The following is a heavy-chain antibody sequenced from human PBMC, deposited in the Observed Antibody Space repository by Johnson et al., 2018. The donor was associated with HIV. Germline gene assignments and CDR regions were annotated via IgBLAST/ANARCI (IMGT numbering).Heavy chain of an antibody. J-gene: IGHJ3*02. V-gene: IGHV3-7*01. CDR1: GFTFSNYW. D-gene: IGHD2-2*01. Sequence: VQLVESGGGLVQPGGSLRLSCAASGFTFSNYWMSWVRQAPGKGLERVANIKQDGSDKYYVDSVKGRVTISRDNARNSLYLQMNSLRAEDTAVYYCAREGPAAYIWAFDIWGQGTMVTVSS. CDR3: AREGPAAYIWAFDI. CDR2: IKQDGSDK.